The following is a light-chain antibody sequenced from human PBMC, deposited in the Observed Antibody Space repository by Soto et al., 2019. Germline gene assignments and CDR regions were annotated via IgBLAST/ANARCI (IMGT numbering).Light chain of an antibody. V-gene: IGKV1-5*01. J-gene: IGKJ1*01. CDR2: DVS. CDR1: QSISNW. Sequence: DIQMTQSPSTLSASVGDRVTITCRASQSISNWLAWYQQKPGKAPTLLIYDVSRLESGVPSRFSGSGSGTEFNLTISSLQSEDFAVYDCQQYNNWWTFGQGTKVDIK. CDR3: QQYNNWWT.